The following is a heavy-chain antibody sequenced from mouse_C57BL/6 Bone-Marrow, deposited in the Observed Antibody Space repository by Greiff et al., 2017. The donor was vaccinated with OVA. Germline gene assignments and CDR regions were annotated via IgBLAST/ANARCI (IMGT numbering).Heavy chain of an antibody. CDR3: ERHGDYGSFFDY. CDR2: ISSGGSYT. V-gene: IGHV5-6*01. J-gene: IGHJ2*01. CDR1: GFPFSSSG. Sequence: EVKLVASGGDLVKPGGSLPLSCASSGFPFSSSGMSLVRQPPDQRLVLVATISSGGSYTSYPDRVKGQYTISRDKAKNTLYLQMSSLKSEDTAMYYCERHGDYGSFFDYWGQGTTLTVSS. D-gene: IGHD1-1*01.